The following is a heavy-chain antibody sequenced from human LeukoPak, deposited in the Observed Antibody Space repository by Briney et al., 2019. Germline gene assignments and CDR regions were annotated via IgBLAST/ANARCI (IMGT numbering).Heavy chain of an antibody. J-gene: IGHJ4*02. D-gene: IGHD3-3*01. V-gene: IGHV1-8*03. CDR3: ARGPSGRYYDFWSGYYTDYFDY. CDR1: GYTFTSYD. Sequence: ASVKVSCKASGYTFTSYDINWVRQATGQGLEWMGWMNPNSGNTGYAQKFQGRVTITRNTSISTAYMELSSLRSEDTAVYYCARGPSGRYYDFWSGYYTDYFDYWGQGTLVTVSS. CDR2: MNPNSGNT.